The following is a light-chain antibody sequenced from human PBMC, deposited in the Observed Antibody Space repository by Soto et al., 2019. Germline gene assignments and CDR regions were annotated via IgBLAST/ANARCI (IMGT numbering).Light chain of an antibody. V-gene: IGKV3-15*01. Sequence: EIVMTQSPATLSVSPGERATLSCRASQAVRSNIAWYQQKPGQAPRLVIYGSSTRATGFPARFSGSGSGTEFTLTISSLQSEDFALYYCQQYNDWPLTFGQWTRVAIK. CDR1: QAVRSN. CDR3: QQYNDWPLT. CDR2: GSS. J-gene: IGKJ1*01.